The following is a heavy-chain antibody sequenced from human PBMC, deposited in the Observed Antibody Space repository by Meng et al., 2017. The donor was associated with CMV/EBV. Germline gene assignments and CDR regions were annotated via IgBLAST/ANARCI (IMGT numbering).Heavy chain of an antibody. J-gene: IGHJ4*02. D-gene: IGHD6-13*01. CDR2: ISSSGSTI. CDR3: ARRRCSTSCYLDY. CDR1: GFTSSSYE. Sequence: GGSLRLSCAASGFTSSSYEMNWVRQAPGKGLEWVSYISSSGSTIYYADSVKGRFTISRDDAKNSLYLQMNSLRAEDTAVYYCARRRCSTSCYLDYWGQGTLVTVSS. V-gene: IGHV3-48*03.